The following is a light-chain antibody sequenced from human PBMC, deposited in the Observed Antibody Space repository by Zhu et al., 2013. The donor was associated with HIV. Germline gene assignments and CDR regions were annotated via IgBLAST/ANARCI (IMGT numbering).Light chain of an antibody. V-gene: IGLV1-44*01. CDR1: SSNIGSNT. J-gene: IGLJ3*02. CDR2: SND. Sequence: QSVLTQPLSASGTPGQRVTISCSGNSSNIGSNTVNWYQQLPGTAPKLLIYSNDKRPSRVPDRFSGSKSGTSASLAISGLQSEDEADYYCAAWDGSLNVGVFGGGTKLTVL. CDR3: AAWDGSLNVGV.